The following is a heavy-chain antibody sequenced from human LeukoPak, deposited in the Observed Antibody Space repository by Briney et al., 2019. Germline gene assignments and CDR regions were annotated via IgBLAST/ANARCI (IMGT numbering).Heavy chain of an antibody. CDR3: ARDRGGGHMDV. V-gene: IGHV3-13*01. J-gene: IGHJ6*03. CDR2: IGTTGDA. D-gene: IGHD2-15*01. CDR1: GFTFTTYD. Sequence: GGSLRLSCAASGFTFTTYDMHWVRQATGKGLEWVSAIGTTGDAYYPGSVKGRFTISRENAKNSLYLQMNSLRAGDTAVYYCARDRGGGHMDVWGKGTTVTISS.